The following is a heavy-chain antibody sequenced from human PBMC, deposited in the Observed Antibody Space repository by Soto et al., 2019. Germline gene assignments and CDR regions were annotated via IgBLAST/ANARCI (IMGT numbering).Heavy chain of an antibody. D-gene: IGHD2-8*01. CDR1: GGSISSGGYY. CDR3: VRRNGSCFDY. Sequence: SETLSLTCTVSGGSISSGGYYWSWIRQHPGKGLEWIGYIYYSGSTNYNPSLKSRVAISVDTSKNQFSLKLSSVTAADTAVYYCVRRNGSCFDYWGQGTLVTVSS. V-gene: IGHV4-61*08. J-gene: IGHJ4*02. CDR2: IYYSGST.